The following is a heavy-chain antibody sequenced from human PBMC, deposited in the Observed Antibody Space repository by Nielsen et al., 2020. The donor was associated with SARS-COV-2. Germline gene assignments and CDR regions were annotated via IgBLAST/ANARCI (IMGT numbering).Heavy chain of an antibody. J-gene: IGHJ6*02. CDR3: ARDEIVVLPAAGEQWLVSGQRNYYYYGMDV. Sequence: ASVKVSCKAFGYIFTSYYMHWVRQAPGQGLEWMGIINPTGGSTSYAQKFQGRVTMTRDTSTSTVYMELSSLRSEDTAVYYCARDEIVVLPAAGEQWLVSGQRNYYYYGMDVWGQGTTVTVSS. CDR2: INPTGGST. V-gene: IGHV1-46*01. D-gene: IGHD2-2*01. CDR1: GYIFTSYY.